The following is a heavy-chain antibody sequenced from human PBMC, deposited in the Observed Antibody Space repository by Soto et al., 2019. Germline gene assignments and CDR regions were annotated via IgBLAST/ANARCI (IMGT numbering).Heavy chain of an antibody. CDR1: GGSISSGDYY. D-gene: IGHD3-9*01. J-gene: IGHJ5*02. CDR3: ARDWTAGQRYDILTGYQVGWFDP. Sequence: PSETLSLTCTVSGGSISSGDYYWSWIRQPPGKGLEWIGYIYYSGSTYYNPSLKSRVTISVDTSKNQFSLKLSSVTAADTAVYYCARDWTAGQRYDILTGYQVGWFDPWGQGTLVTVSS. CDR2: IYYSGST. V-gene: IGHV4-30-4*01.